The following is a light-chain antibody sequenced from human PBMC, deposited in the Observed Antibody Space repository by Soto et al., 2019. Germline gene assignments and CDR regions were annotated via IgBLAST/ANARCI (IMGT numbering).Light chain of an antibody. J-gene: IGLJ1*01. V-gene: IGLV2-23*02. CDR1: SDIGNYNL. CDR3: ASYAGSRTYV. Sequence: QSVLTQPASVSGSPGQSVTISCSGSDIGNYNLVSWYQHLPGRAPKLLIFEVTMRPSGISDRFSGSKSASTASLTISGLQAEGEGDYYCASYAGSRTYVFGRGTKVTVL. CDR2: EVT.